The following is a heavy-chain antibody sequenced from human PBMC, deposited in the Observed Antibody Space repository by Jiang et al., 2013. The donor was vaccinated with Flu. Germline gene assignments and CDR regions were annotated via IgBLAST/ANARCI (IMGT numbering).Heavy chain of an antibody. D-gene: IGHD3-3*01. V-gene: IGHV4-59*01. CDR3: ARVRPLRFLEWLLDDNHRGSMDV. CDR2: IYYSGST. J-gene: IGHJ6*01. Sequence: GPGLVKPSETLSLTCTVSGGSISSYYWSWIRQPPGKGLEWIGYIYYSGSTNYNPSLKSRVTISVDTSKNQFSLKLSSVTAADTAVYYCARVRPLRFLEWLLDDNHRGSMDVWG. CDR1: GGSISSYY.